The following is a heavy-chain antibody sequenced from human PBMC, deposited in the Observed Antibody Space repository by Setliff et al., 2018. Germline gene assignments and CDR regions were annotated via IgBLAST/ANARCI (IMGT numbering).Heavy chain of an antibody. J-gene: IGHJ3*02. D-gene: IGHD6-19*01. Sequence: GASLKISCAASGFTFRSYEMNWVRQAPGKGLEWISYITTSGSTICYADSVKGRFTISRDNAKNSLYLQMNSLRAEDTAVYYCASHEPWLWNAFDIWGQGTMVT. CDR2: ITTSGSTI. V-gene: IGHV3-48*03. CDR3: ASHEPWLWNAFDI. CDR1: GFTFRSYE.